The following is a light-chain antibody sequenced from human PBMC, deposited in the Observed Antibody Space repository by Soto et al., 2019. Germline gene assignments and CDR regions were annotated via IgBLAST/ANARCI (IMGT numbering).Light chain of an antibody. CDR1: SGSVSTSYY. J-gene: IGLJ2*01. CDR3: VLCMGSGIL. CDR2: STN. V-gene: IGLV8-61*01. Sequence: QTVVTQEPSFSVSPGGTVTLTCGLSSGSVSTSYYPSWYQQTPGQAPRTLIYSTNTRSSGVPDRFSGSILGNKAALTITGAQADDESDYYCVLCMGSGILFGGGTKLTVL.